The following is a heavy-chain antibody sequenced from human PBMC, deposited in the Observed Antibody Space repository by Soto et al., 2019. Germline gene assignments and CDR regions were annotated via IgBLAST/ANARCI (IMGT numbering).Heavy chain of an antibody. D-gene: IGHD3-10*01. V-gene: IGHV1-69*01. CDR3: ARFLGGAGSYYDGQNYNYYNGMDV. J-gene: IGHJ6*02. CDR1: GGPYNSFA. CDR2: IIPVFGTA. Sequence: QAQLVQSGAEVKKPGSSVKVSCKASGGPYNSFAISWVRQAPGQGLEWIGGIIPVFGTATYAQKFKGRVTLTAEESTSTAYMELSSLTSEDTAVYYCARFLGGAGSYYDGQNYNYYNGMDVWGQGTTVTVSS.